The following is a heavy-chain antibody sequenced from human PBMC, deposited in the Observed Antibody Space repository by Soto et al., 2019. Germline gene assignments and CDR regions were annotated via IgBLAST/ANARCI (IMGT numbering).Heavy chain of an antibody. CDR1: GYNFNGYY. V-gene: IGHV1-2*02. J-gene: IGHJ4*02. Sequence: QVYLVQSGAEVKKPGASVKVSCKASGYNFNGYYIHWVRQAPGQGLEWMGWMNPNTGGANYAQKFQGKVIMTTDTSISTAYLELRSLTSDDTAVYYCAKVISTIGSKQWLAQTKHQALDYWGQGTLVTVSS. CDR3: AKVISTIGSKQWLAQTKHQALDY. CDR2: MNPNTGGA. D-gene: IGHD6-19*01.